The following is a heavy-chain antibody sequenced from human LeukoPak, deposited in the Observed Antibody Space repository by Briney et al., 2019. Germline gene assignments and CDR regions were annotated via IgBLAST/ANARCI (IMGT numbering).Heavy chain of an antibody. CDR1: GGSISSYY. J-gene: IGHJ3*02. Sequence: SETLSLTCTVSGGSISSYYWSWIRQPPGKGLEWIGYIYYSGSTNYNPSLKSRVTISVDTSKNQFSLKLSSVTAADTAVYYCARGVYSYSDAFDIWGQGTMVTVS. CDR2: IYYSGST. V-gene: IGHV4-59*01. CDR3: ARGVYSYSDAFDI. D-gene: IGHD5-18*01.